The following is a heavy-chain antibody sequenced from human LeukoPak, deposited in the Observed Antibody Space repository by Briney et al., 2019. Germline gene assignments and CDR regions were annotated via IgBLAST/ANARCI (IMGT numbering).Heavy chain of an antibody. J-gene: IGHJ1*01. D-gene: IGHD4-17*01. Sequence: ASVKVSCKASGYTFTGYYMHWVRQAPGQGLEWMGWINPDSGGTNYGKNFQGRVTMTRDTSISIVYMEVNRLRSDDTAVYYCARVKERTKATIPDYFQHWGQGTLVTVSS. V-gene: IGHV1-2*02. CDR1: GYTFTGYY. CDR3: ARVKERTKATIPDYFQH. CDR2: INPDSGGT.